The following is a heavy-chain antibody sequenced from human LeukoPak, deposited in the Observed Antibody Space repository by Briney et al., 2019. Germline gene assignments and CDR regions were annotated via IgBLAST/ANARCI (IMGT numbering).Heavy chain of an antibody. J-gene: IGHJ4*02. CDR2: ISGSGGST. Sequence: GGSLRLSCAASGFTFSSYAMSWVRRAPGKGLKWVSAISGSGGSTYYADSVKGRFTISRDNSKNTLYLQMNSLRAEDTAVYYCAKGPKQWLTLFDYWGQGTLVTVSS. CDR3: AKGPKQWLTLFDY. D-gene: IGHD6-19*01. V-gene: IGHV3-23*01. CDR1: GFTFSSYA.